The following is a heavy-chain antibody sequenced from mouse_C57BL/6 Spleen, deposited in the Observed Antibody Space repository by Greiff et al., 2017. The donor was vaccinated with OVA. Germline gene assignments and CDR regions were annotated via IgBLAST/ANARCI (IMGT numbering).Heavy chain of an antibody. CDR2: ISYDGSN. V-gene: IGHV3-6*01. Sequence: EVQLQQSGPGLVKPSQSLSLTCSVTGYSITSGYYWNWIRQFPGNKLEWMGYISYDGSNNYNPSLKNRISITRDTSKNQFFLKLNSVTTEDTATYYCARVYDYDWGFDYWGQGTTLTVSS. J-gene: IGHJ2*01. CDR1: GYSITSGYY. CDR3: ARVYDYDWGFDY. D-gene: IGHD2-4*01.